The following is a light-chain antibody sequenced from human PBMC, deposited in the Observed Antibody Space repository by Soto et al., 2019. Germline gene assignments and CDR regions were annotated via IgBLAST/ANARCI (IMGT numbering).Light chain of an antibody. Sequence: EIVRTQSPATLSVSPGERATLSCRASQSVSSNFAWYQQKPGQAPRLLIYGASTRATGIPARFSGSGSGSDFTITISIRLYEDFAVYYCQQYNNWHPVTFGIGTQVEVK. CDR2: GAS. V-gene: IGKV3-15*01. CDR3: QQYNNWHPVT. CDR1: QSVSSN. J-gene: IGKJ4*01.